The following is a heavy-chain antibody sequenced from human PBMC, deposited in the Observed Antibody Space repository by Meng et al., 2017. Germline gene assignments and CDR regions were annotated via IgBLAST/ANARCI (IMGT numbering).Heavy chain of an antibody. CDR1: GFTFSSYW. CDR3: AKVDGEQWLGNYYYYGMDV. D-gene: IGHD6-19*01. CDR2: IKQDGSEK. Sequence: GESLKTSCAASGFTFSSYWMSWVRQAPGKGLEWVANIKQDGSEKYYVDSVKGRFTISRDNAKNSLYLQMNSLRAEDTAVYYCAKVDGEQWLGNYYYYGMDVWGQGTTVTVSS. J-gene: IGHJ6*02. V-gene: IGHV3-7*01.